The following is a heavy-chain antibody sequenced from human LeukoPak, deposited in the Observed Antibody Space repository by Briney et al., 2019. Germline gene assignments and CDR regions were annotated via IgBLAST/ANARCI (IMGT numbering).Heavy chain of an antibody. Sequence: SVKVSCKASGGTFSSYAISWVRQAPGQGLEWMGGIIPIFGTANYAQKFQGRVTITADESTSTAYMELSSLRSEDTAVYYRASGGYSGYDWDLYYFDYWGQGTLVTVSS. CDR1: GGTFSSYA. V-gene: IGHV1-69*13. D-gene: IGHD5-12*01. CDR2: IIPIFGTA. CDR3: ASGGYSGYDWDLYYFDY. J-gene: IGHJ4*02.